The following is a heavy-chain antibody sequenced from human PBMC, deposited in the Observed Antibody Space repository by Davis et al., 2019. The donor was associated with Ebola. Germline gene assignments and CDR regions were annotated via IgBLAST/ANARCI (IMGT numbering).Heavy chain of an antibody. V-gene: IGHV3-33*01. CDR2: IWYDGNTK. CDR1: GFTFSSYV. Sequence: GGSLRLSCAASGFTFSSYVMHWVRQAPGKGLEWVALIWYDGNTKYYADSVKGRFTISRDNSKSTLYLEMNSLRAEDTALYYCARDRDYGYYANRIDYWGQGTLVTVSS. J-gene: IGHJ4*02. CDR3: ARDRDYGYYANRIDY. D-gene: IGHD4-17*01.